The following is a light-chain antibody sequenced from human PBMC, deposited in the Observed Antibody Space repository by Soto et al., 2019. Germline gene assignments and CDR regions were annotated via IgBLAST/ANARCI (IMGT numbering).Light chain of an antibody. Sequence: QSVLTQPPSVSGAPGQRVTISCTGSSSNIGAGYDVHWYRQLPGIAPKLLIYGNNNRPSGVPDRFSGSKSGTSASLAITGXXXXXXADYYCQSYDSSLSGLVFGGGTKLTVL. J-gene: IGLJ2*01. V-gene: IGLV1-40*01. CDR3: QSYDSSLSGLV. CDR1: SSNIGAGYD. CDR2: GNN.